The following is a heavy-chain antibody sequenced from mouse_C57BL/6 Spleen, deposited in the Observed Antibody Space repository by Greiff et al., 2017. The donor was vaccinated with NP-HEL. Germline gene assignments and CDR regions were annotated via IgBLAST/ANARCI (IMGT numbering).Heavy chain of an antibody. CDR1: GYTFTSYW. V-gene: IGHV1-69*01. J-gene: IGHJ4*01. D-gene: IGHD2-5*01. CDR3: ARHYSNYLYAMDY. CDR2: IDPSDSYT. Sequence: VQLQQSGAELVMPGASVKLSCKASGYTFTSYWMHWVKQRPGQGLEWIGEIDPSDSYTTYNQKFQGKSTLTVDKSSSTAYMQLSSLTSEDSAVYYCARHYSNYLYAMDYWGQGTSVTVSS.